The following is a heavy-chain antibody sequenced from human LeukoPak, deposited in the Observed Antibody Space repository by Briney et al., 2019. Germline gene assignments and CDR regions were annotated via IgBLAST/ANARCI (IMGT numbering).Heavy chain of an antibody. Sequence: TGGSLRLSCAASGFTFSSYGMHWVRQAPGKGLEWVAVIWYGGSNKYYADSVKGRFTISRENAKNSLYLQMNSLRAGDTVVYYCARGRHIAAAGQVLDPWGQGTLVTVSS. D-gene: IGHD6-13*01. J-gene: IGHJ5*02. CDR1: GFTFSSYG. CDR3: ARGRHIAAAGQVLDP. V-gene: IGHV3-33*08. CDR2: IWYGGSNK.